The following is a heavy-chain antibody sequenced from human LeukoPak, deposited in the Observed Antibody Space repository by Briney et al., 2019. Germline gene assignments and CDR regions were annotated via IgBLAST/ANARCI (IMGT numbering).Heavy chain of an antibody. CDR3: ARDIAVAWLRGYFDY. V-gene: IGHV4-39*02. Sequence: SETLSLTCTVSGDSISSGHYYWGWIRQPPGKGLEWIVNVYYSGTAYYNPSLESRVTISVDTSKSQFSLRMTSVTAADTAVYYCARDIAVAWLRGYFDYWGQGTLVTVSS. J-gene: IGHJ4*02. D-gene: IGHD6-19*01. CDR2: VYYSGTA. CDR1: GDSISSGHYY.